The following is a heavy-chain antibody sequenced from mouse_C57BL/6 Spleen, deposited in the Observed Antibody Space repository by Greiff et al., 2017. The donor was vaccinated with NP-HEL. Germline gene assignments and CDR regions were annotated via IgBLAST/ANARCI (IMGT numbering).Heavy chain of an antibody. CDR1: GYTFTSYW. J-gene: IGHJ2*01. CDR3: ARSKRNYCSYYFDY. CDR2: IDPSDSET. V-gene: IGHV1-52*01. D-gene: IGHD1-1*01. Sequence: QVQLQQPGAELVRPGSSVKLSCKASGYTFTSYWMHWVKQRPIQGLEWIGNIDPSDSETHYNQKFKDKATLTVDKSSSTAYMQLSSLTSEDSAVYYCARSKRNYCSYYFDYWGQGTTLTVSS.